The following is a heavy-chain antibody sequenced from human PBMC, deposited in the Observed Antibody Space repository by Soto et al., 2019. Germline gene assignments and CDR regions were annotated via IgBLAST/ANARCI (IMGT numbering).Heavy chain of an antibody. Sequence: EEQLVESGGGMVQPGGSLRLSCVASGFAFRSYDMHWVRQVAGKGLECVSATGTTGDTYYPGSVKGRFTISREDAKNSLYLQMNNLRPGDTAVYYCARDATYGSGRGPDWYFDLWGRGTLVTVSS. CDR3: ARDATYGSGRGPDWYFDL. CDR2: TGTTGDT. J-gene: IGHJ2*01. CDR1: GFAFRSYD. V-gene: IGHV3-13*04. D-gene: IGHD3-10*01.